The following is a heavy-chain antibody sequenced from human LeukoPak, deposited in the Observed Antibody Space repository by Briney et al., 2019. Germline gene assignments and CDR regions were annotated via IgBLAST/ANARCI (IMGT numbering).Heavy chain of an antibody. J-gene: IGHJ4*02. V-gene: IGHV4-39*02. CDR2: IYYSGST. Sequence: PSETLSLTCTVSGGSISSSSYYWGWIRQPPGKGLEWIGSIYYSGSTYYNPPLKSRVTISVDTSKNQFSLKLSSVTAADTAVYYCARDMEQQLGIFDYWGQGTLVTVSS. CDR1: GGSISSSSYY. CDR3: ARDMEQQLGIFDY. D-gene: IGHD6-13*01.